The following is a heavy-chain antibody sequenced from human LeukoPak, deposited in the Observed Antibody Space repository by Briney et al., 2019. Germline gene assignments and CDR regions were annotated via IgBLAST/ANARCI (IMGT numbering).Heavy chain of an antibody. CDR1: GFTFSSYS. V-gene: IGHV3-21*01. CDR3: AIFVFLYNGNYTDY. Sequence: GGSLRLSCAASGFTFSSYSMNWVRQAPGKGLEWVSSISSSSSYIYYADSVKGRFTISRDNAKNSLYLQMNSLRAEDTAVYYCAIFVFLYNGNYTDYGGQGTRVTVPS. J-gene: IGHJ4*02. D-gene: IGHD1-14*01. CDR2: ISSSSSYI.